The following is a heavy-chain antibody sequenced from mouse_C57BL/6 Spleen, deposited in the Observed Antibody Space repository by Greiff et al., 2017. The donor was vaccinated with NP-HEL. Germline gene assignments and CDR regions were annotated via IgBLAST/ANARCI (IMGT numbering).Heavy chain of an antibody. CDR2: IYPGDGDT. V-gene: IGHV1-80*01. CDR1: GYAFSSYW. J-gene: IGHJ4*01. CDR3: ARRGYGSSYDAMDY. D-gene: IGHD1-1*01. Sequence: VQLQQSGAELVKPGASVKISCKASGYAFSSYWMNWVKQRPGKGLEWIGQIYPGDGDTNYNGKFKGKATLTADKSSSTAYMQLSSLTSEDSAVYFCARRGYGSSYDAMDYWGQGTSVTVSS.